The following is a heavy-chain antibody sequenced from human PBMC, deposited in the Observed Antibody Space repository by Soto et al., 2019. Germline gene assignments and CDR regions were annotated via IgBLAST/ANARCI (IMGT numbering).Heavy chain of an antibody. CDR2: IIPIFGTA. J-gene: IGHJ6*02. D-gene: IGHD2-21*02. Sequence: GASVKVSCKASGGTFSSYAISWVRQAPGQGLEWMGGIIPIFGTANYAQKFQGRVTITADESTSTAYMELSSLRSEDTAVYYCARGVRGEGDYDYYYGMDVWGQGTTVTVSS. CDR3: ARGVRGEGDYDYYYGMDV. CDR1: GGTFSSYA. V-gene: IGHV1-69*13.